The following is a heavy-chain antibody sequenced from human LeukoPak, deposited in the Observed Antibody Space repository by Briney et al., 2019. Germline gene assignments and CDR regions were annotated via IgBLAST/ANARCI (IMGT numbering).Heavy chain of an antibody. V-gene: IGHV3-20*04. D-gene: IGHD4-17*01. CDR1: GFTFDDYG. J-gene: IGHJ4*02. Sequence: GGSLRLSCAASGFTFDDYGVSWVRHAPGKGLEGVSGINWNGGGTGYADSVKGRFTISRDNAKNSLYLQMNSLRAEDTAVSYCASRLTTVTTCGYWGQGTLVSVSS. CDR2: INWNGGGT. CDR3: ASRLTTVTTCGY.